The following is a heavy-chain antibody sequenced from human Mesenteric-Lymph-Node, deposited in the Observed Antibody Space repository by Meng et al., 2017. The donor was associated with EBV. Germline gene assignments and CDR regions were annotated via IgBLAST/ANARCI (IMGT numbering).Heavy chain of an antibody. CDR3: ARQDFGDYQHRIIY. CDR1: GCPIGSGCHF. CDR2: ISDSGNT. Sequence: LLLESASSTVKPSAPLSLSGVVVGCPIGSGCHFWALICMAPGKGLELIVSISDSGNTFYNPSLKSRATISVAPSKSQFSLRLSSVTAADTAVYYCARQDFGDYQHRIIYWGQGTLVTVSS. V-gene: IGHV4-39*01. J-gene: IGHJ4*02. D-gene: IGHD4-17*01.